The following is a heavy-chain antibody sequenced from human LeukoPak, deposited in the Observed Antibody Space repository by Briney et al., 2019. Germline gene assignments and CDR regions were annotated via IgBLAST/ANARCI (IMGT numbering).Heavy chain of an antibody. Sequence: PGGSLRLSCAASGFTVSSNYMSWVRQAPGEGLEWVSVIYSGGSTYYADSVKGRFTISRDNSKNTMYLQMNSLRAEDTAVYYCAREEISGYSSSWLSYMDVWGKGTTVTISS. J-gene: IGHJ6*03. D-gene: IGHD6-13*01. V-gene: IGHV3-66*01. CDR3: AREEISGYSSSWLSYMDV. CDR2: IYSGGST. CDR1: GFTVSSNY.